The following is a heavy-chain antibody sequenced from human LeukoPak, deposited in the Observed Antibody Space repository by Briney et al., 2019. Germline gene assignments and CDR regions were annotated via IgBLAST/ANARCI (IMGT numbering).Heavy chain of an antibody. CDR3: ARDQGVQLWFPGWFDP. CDR1: GYTFTSYG. V-gene: IGHV1-18*01. CDR2: ISAYNGNT. D-gene: IGHD5-18*01. Sequence: ASVKVSCKASGYTFTSYGISWVRQAPGQGLEWMGWISAYNGNTNYAQKLQGRVTMTTDTSTSTAYMEQRSLRSDDTAVYYCARDQGVQLWFPGWFDPWGQGTLVTVSS. J-gene: IGHJ5*02.